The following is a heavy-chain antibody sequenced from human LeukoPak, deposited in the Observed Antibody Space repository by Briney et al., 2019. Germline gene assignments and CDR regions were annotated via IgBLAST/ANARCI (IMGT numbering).Heavy chain of an antibody. J-gene: IGHJ4*02. V-gene: IGHV3-7*01. Sequence: PGGSLRLSCAASGFTFSSYWMRWVRQAGGKGVEWVANIEEDGSEKYYVDSEKGRFTISREKDKNSLYLQMNSLRAEDTAVYYCARGWSGYDESFDYWGQGTLVTVSS. CDR3: ARGWSGYDESFDY. CDR1: GFTFSSYW. CDR2: IEEDGSEK. D-gene: IGHD3-3*01.